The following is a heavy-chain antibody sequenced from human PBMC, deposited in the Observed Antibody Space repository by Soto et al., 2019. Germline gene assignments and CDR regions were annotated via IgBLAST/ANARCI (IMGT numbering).Heavy chain of an antibody. Sequence: ASAVHSCPTSGYTFPSPGICWVRMAPEQVLEWMGWISAYNGNTNYAQKLQGRVTMTTDTSTSTAYMELRSLRSDDTAVYYCSLVPSRYSSGWSNWFDPWGQGTLVTVSA. CDR2: ISAYNGNT. V-gene: IGHV1-18*01. CDR3: SLVPSRYSSGWSNWFDP. D-gene: IGHD6-19*01. J-gene: IGHJ5*02. CDR1: GYTFPSPG.